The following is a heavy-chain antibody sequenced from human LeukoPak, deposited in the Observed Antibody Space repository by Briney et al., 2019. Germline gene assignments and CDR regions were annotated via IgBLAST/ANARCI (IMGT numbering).Heavy chain of an antibody. J-gene: IGHJ3*02. D-gene: IGHD3-10*01. CDR1: GFTFSNYG. Sequence: GGSLRLSCAASGFTFSNYGMHWVRQAPGEGLEWVVVISYDGSNKYYADSVKGRFTISRDNSKNTLYLQMNSLRAEDTAVYYCANGYYYGSGSYYKEAFDIWGQGTMVTVSS. CDR2: ISYDGSNK. CDR3: ANGYYYGSGSYYKEAFDI. V-gene: IGHV3-30*18.